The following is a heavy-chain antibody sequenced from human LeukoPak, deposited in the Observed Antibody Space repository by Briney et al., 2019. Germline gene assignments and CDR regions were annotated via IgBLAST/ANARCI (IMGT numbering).Heavy chain of an antibody. J-gene: IGHJ4*02. CDR2: INAGNGNT. V-gene: IGHV1-3*01. Sequence: ASVTVSCKASGYTFTSYAMHWVRQAPGQRLEWMGWINAGNGNTKYSQKFQGRVTITRDTSAGTAYMELSSLRSEDTAVYYCAREDSSSSFDYWGQGTLVTVSS. CDR1: GYTFTSYA. D-gene: IGHD6-6*01. CDR3: AREDSSSSFDY.